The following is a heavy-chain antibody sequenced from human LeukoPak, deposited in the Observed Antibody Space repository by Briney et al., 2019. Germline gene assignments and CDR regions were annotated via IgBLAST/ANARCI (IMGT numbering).Heavy chain of an antibody. V-gene: IGHV3-15*01. CDR1: CFTFSNAW. Sequence: GGSLRLSCGASCFTFSNAWMSWVRQATGKGLEWVGRIKSKTDGGTADYAAPVKGRLTISRDDSENTLFLQMNSLKTEDTAVYYCTAYYFGSGSYYNPHYWGQGTLVTVSS. CDR3: TAYYFGSGSYYNPHY. J-gene: IGHJ4*02. CDR2: IKSKTDGGTA. D-gene: IGHD3-10*01.